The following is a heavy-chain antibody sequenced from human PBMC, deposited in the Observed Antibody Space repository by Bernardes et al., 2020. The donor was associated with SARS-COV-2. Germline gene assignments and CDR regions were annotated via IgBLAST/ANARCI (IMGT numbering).Heavy chain of an antibody. CDR3: ARGLVLRYFELDYYYYGMDV. D-gene: IGHD3-9*01. Sequence: SETLSLTRAVYGGSFSGYYWSWIRQPPGKGLEWIGEINHSGSTNYNPSLKSRVTISVDTSKNQFSLKLSSVTAADTAVYYCARGLVLRYFELDYYYYGMDVWGQGTTVTVSS. V-gene: IGHV4-34*01. CDR1: GGSFSGYY. J-gene: IGHJ6*02. CDR2: INHSGST.